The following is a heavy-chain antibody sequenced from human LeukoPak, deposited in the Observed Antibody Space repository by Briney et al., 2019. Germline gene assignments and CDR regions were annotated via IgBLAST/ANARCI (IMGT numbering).Heavy chain of an antibody. CDR1: GFAFSTST. CDR3: ARDPFDSSDYPGAY. CDR2: ISFDGSNT. Sequence: GGSLRLSCVASGFAFSTSTMHWFRQSPGEGLEWVAVISFDGSNTYHADSVRGRFTISRDDSKSTLYLQMSSLKVEDTAVYYCARDPFDSSDYPGAYWGQGILVTVSS. J-gene: IGHJ4*02. D-gene: IGHD3-22*01. V-gene: IGHV3-30*04.